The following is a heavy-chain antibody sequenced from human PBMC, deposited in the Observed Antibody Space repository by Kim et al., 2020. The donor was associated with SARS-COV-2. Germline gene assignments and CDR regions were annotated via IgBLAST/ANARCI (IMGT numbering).Heavy chain of an antibody. CDR2: ISSSSSYI. Sequence: GGSLRLSCAASGFTFSSYSMNWVRQAPGKGLEWVSSISSSSSYIYYADSVKGRFTISRDNAKNSLYLQMNSLRAEDTAVYYCARDKPIYSSSWYYYYYGMDVWGQGTTVTVSS. D-gene: IGHD6-13*01. J-gene: IGHJ6*02. CDR1: GFTFSSYS. V-gene: IGHV3-21*01. CDR3: ARDKPIYSSSWYYYYYGMDV.